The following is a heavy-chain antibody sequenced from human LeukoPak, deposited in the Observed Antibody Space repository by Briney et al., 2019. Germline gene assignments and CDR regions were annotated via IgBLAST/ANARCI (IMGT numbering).Heavy chain of an antibody. CDR3: ATLNDGGNYSFDY. Sequence: SETLSLTCTVSGGSISSGAYYWGWIRQSPGKGLEWIGTIYYIGNTYYNPSLQSRVTISVDTSKNQFSLKLSSVTAADTALYYCATLNDGGNYSFDYWGQGTLVTVSS. D-gene: IGHD4-23*01. CDR1: GGSISSGAYY. J-gene: IGHJ4*02. V-gene: IGHV4-39*07. CDR2: IYYIGNT.